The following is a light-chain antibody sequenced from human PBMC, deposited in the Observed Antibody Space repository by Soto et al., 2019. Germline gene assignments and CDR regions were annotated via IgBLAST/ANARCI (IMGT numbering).Light chain of an antibody. CDR2: DIN. Sequence: HSALTQPASVSGSPGQSITVSCTGTSSDIGGYIFVSWYQQHPGKAPKLMIYDINNRPSGVSNRFSGSKSGNTASLTISGLQAEDEADYYCVSYTASSSYVFGTGTKLTVL. CDR3: VSYTASSSYV. J-gene: IGLJ1*01. V-gene: IGLV2-14*01. CDR1: SSDIGGYIF.